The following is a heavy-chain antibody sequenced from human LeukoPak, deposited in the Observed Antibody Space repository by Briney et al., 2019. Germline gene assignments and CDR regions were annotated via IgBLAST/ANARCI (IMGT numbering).Heavy chain of an antibody. J-gene: IGHJ6*03. CDR2: ISWNSGSI. V-gene: IGHV3-9*01. Sequence: PGRSLRLSCAASGFTFDDYAMHWVRQAPGKGLEWVSGISWNSGSIGYADSVKGRFTISRDNAKNSLYLQMNSLRAEDTALYYCAKGFYYYYYMDVWGKGTTVTVSS. CDR1: GFTFDDYA. CDR3: AKGFYYYYYMDV.